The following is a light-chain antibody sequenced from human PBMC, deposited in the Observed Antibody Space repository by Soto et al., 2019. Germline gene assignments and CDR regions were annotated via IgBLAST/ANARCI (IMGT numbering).Light chain of an antibody. CDR1: ESLSQHS. CDR3: QQYGTSPQT. V-gene: IGKV3-20*01. J-gene: IGKJ5*01. Sequence: EIVLTQSPATLCLSPGETATLSCRSSESLSQHSIAWYQQKPGQAPRLLIYGASSRAAGIPDRFSGSGSGTDFSLTIIRLEPEDFAVYYCQQYGTSPQTFGQGTLLEIK. CDR2: GAS.